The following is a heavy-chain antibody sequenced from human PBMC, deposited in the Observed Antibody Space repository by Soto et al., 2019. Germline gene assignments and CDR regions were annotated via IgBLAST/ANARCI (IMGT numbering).Heavy chain of an antibody. CDR3: ATSEGRDGYSFDY. V-gene: IGHV1-69*01. D-gene: IGHD5-12*01. J-gene: IGHJ4*02. Sequence: QVQLVQSGAEVKKPGSSVKVSCKASGVTFNRKDRRWVRKAPGQGLEWLGGIIPMFGTPHYAEKFQDRVTITADESTGAANLELSSLTSEDTAVYYCATSEGRDGYSFDYWGQGTLVTVS. CDR2: IIPMFGTP. CDR1: GVTFNRKD.